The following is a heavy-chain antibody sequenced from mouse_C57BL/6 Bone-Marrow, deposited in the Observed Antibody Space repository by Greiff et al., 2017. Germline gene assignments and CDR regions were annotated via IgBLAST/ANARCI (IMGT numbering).Heavy chain of an antibody. Sequence: VQLKESGPVLVKPGASVKMSCKASGYTFTDYYMNWVKQSHGKSLEWIGVINPYNGGTSYNQKFKGKATLTVDKSSSTAYMELNSLTSEDSAVYYCARDDGFAYWGQGTLVTVSA. CDR1: GYTFTDYY. CDR3: ARDDGFAY. CDR2: INPYNGGT. V-gene: IGHV1-19*01. J-gene: IGHJ3*01.